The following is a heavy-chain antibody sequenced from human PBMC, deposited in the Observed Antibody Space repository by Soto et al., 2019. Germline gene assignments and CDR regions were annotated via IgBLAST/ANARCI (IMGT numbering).Heavy chain of an antibody. V-gene: IGHV1-18*01. D-gene: IGHD3-16*01. J-gene: IGHJ6*02. CDR1: GYTFTSYG. CDR2: SNGYTGNT. CDR3: ARSWVTGKGGIDV. Sequence: QVQLVQSGAEVKKPGASVKVSCKASGYTFTSYGLSWVRQAPGQGLEWMGWSNGYTGNTNYAQKFQGRVTMTTDTYTNTAYLDLWTLISDDTAVYYCARSWVTGKGGIDVWGQGTTVTVSS.